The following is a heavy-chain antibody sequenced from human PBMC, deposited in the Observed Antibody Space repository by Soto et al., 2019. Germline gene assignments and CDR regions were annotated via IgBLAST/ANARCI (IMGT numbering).Heavy chain of an antibody. CDR2: FYSGDSDT. V-gene: IGHV5-51*01. CDR3: AGGSSGFYGY. CDR1: GYSFANYC. Sequence: GESLKISCNGSGYSFANYCIAWVRQMPGKGLEWMGIFYSGDSDTRYSPSFQGQVVISGDKSINTAYLQWTSLKASDTAMYYRAGGSSGFYGYWGQGTLVTV. J-gene: IGHJ4*02. D-gene: IGHD6-19*01.